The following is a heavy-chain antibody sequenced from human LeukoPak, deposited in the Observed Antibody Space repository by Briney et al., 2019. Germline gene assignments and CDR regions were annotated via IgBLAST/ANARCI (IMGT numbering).Heavy chain of an antibody. CDR1: GGSVSSGSYY. D-gene: IGHD6-6*01. J-gene: IGHJ6*02. CDR2: IYYSGST. V-gene: IGHV4-61*01. Sequence: SETLSLTCTVSGGSVSSGSYYWSWIRQPPGKGLEWIGYIYYSGSTNYNPSLKSRVTISVDTSKNQFSLKLSSVTAADTAVYYCVWQLVHDYYGMDVWGQGTTVTVSS. CDR3: VWQLVHDYYGMDV.